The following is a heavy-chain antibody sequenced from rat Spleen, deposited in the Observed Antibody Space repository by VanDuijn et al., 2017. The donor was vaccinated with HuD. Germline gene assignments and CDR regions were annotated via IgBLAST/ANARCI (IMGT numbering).Heavy chain of an antibody. V-gene: IGHV4-2*01. D-gene: IGHD1-11*01. CDR3: ASRGEGEDNWFAY. CDR1: GFNFNDYW. CDR2: ISKDSRTI. Sequence: EVKLVESGGGLVQPGRSLKLSCAASGFNFNDYWMGWVRQAPGKGLEWIGEISKDSRTINYTPSLKDKFTISRDNAQNTLYLQMTKLGSEDTAIYYCASRGEGEDNWFAYWGQGTLVTVSS. J-gene: IGHJ3*01.